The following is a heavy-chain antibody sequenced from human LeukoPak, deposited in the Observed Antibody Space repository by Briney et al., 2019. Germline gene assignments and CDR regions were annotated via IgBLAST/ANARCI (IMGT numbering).Heavy chain of an antibody. CDR2: IYSGGST. J-gene: IGHJ6*03. CDR3: ARRGPSGYRYMDV. D-gene: IGHD5-18*01. CDR1: GFTVSSNY. Sequence: PGGSLRLSCAASGFTVSSNYMSWVRQAPGKGLEWVSVIYSGGSTYYADSVKGRFTISRDNAKNSLYLQMNSLRAEDTAVYYCARRGPSGYRYMDVWGKGTTVTVSS. V-gene: IGHV3-66*01.